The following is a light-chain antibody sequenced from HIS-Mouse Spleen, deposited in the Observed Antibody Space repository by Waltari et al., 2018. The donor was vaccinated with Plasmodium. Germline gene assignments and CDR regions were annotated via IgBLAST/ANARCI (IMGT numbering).Light chain of an antibody. Sequence: QSALTQPASVSGSPGQSITISCPGTSRDVGSYNLFSWYQQHPGKAPKLMIYEGSKRPSGVSNRFSGSKSGNTASLTISGLQAEDEADYYCCSYAGSSTFVFGGGTKLTVL. V-gene: IGLV2-23*03. CDR1: SRDVGSYNL. CDR2: EGS. J-gene: IGLJ3*02. CDR3: CSYAGSSTFV.